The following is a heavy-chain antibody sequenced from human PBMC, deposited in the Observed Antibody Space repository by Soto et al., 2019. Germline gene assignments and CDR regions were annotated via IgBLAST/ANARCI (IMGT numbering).Heavy chain of an antibody. CDR3: AGGIGYFDWRGFDY. V-gene: IGHV3-23*01. D-gene: IGHD3-9*01. CDR1: GFTFSSYA. J-gene: IGHJ4*02. Sequence: GGSLRLSCAASGFTFSSYAMSWVRQAPGKGLEWVSAISGSGGSTYYADSVKGRFTISRDNSKNTLYLQMNSLRAEDTAVYYCAGGIGYFDWRGFDYWGQGTLVTVSS. CDR2: ISGSGGST.